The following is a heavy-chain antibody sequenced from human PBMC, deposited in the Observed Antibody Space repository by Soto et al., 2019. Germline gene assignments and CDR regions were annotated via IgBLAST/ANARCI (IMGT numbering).Heavy chain of an antibody. Sequence: QVQLQESGPGLVKPSQTLSLTCTVSGGSISSAGYYWNWIRQHPGKGLEWIGYIYYSGTAYYNPSLKTRVTMSVDTSKNHFSLRLTSVTAADTAVDYCARLSKEGFAPWGQGTLVTVSS. CDR3: ARLSKEGFAP. V-gene: IGHV4-31*03. CDR1: GGSISSAGYY. J-gene: IGHJ5*02. CDR2: IYYSGTA.